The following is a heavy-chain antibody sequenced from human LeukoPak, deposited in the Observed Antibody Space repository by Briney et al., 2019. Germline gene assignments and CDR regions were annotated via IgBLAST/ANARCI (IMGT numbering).Heavy chain of an antibody. CDR2: IWYDGSNK. J-gene: IGHJ4*02. CDR1: GFTFSSYG. V-gene: IGHV3-33*06. Sequence: PGRSLRLSCAASGFTFSSYGMHWVRQAPGKGLEWVAVIWYDGSNKYYADSVKGRFTISRDNSKNTLYLQMNSLRAEDTAVYYCAKDWGRDIVVVPAAISLDYSGQGTLVTVSS. CDR3: AKDWGRDIVVVPAAISLDY. D-gene: IGHD2-2*02.